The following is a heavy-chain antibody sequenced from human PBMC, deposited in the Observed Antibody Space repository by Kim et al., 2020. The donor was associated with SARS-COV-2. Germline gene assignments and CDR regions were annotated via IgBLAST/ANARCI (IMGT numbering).Heavy chain of an antibody. Sequence: ASVKVSCKASGYTFTSYAMNWVRQAPGQELEWMGWINTNTGNPTYAQGFTGRFVFSLDTSVSTAYLQISSLKAEDTAVYYCARDLVRWSRNRQEIVVVPAAIGYWGQGTLVTVSS. CDR3: ARDLVRWSRNRQEIVVVPAAIGY. J-gene: IGHJ4*02. CDR1: GYTFTSYA. V-gene: IGHV7-4-1*02. CDR2: INTNTGNP. D-gene: IGHD2-2*01.